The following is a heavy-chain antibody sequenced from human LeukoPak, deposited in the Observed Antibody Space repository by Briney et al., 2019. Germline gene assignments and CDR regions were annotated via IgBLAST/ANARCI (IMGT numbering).Heavy chain of an antibody. CDR1: GFTFSSYA. CDR3: AKDGGNYYDNSCYSDY. CDR2: ISGSGGST. J-gene: IGHJ4*02. Sequence: GGSLRLSCAASGFTFSSYAMSWVRQAPGKGLEWVSDISGSGGSTYYADSVKGRFTISRDNSKSTLFLQMNSLRAEDTAVYYCAKDGGNYYDNSCYSDYWGQGALVTVSS. D-gene: IGHD3-22*01. V-gene: IGHV3-23*01.